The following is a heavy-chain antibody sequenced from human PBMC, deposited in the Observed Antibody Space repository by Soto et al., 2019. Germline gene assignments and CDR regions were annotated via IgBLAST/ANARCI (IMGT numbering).Heavy chain of an antibody. V-gene: IGHV4-30-4*01. CDR2: IYYSGST. CDR1: GGSISSGDYY. D-gene: IGHD5-12*01. J-gene: IGHJ3*02. CDR3: ARYSGYGSGNAFDI. Sequence: QVQLQESGPGLVKPSQTLSLTCTVSGGSISSGDYYWSWFRQPPGKGLEWIGYIYYSGSTYYNPSLKSRLTISLDTSKKQFSLKLSSVTAADTAVYYCARYSGYGSGNAFDIWGQGTTVTVSS.